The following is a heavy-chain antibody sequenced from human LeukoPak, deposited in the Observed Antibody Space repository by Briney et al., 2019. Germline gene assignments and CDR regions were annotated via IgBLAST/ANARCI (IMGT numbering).Heavy chain of an antibody. J-gene: IGHJ4*02. CDR2: ISGSGGST. CDR3: AKDTYYYDSSGYYYEYFDY. Sequence: GGSLRLSCAASGFTFSSYAMSWVRQAPGKGLEWVSAISGSGGSTYYADSVKGRFTNSRDNSKNTLYLQMNSLRAEDTAVYYCAKDTYYYDSSGYYYEYFDYWGQGTLVTVSS. D-gene: IGHD3-22*01. V-gene: IGHV3-23*01. CDR1: GFTFSSYA.